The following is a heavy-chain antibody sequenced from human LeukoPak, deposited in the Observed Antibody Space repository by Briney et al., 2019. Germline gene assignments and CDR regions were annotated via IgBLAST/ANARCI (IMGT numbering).Heavy chain of an antibody. J-gene: IGHJ5*02. D-gene: IGHD3-3*01. CDR3: ARHSEYYDFWSGYGNWFDP. V-gene: IGHV4-59*05. CDR2: IYYSGST. CDR1: GGSISSYY. Sequence: ASETLSLTCTVSGGSISSYYWSWIRQPPGKGLEWIGSIYYSGSTYYNPSLKSRVTISVDTSKNQFSLKLSSVTAADTAVYYCARHSEYYDFWSGYGNWFDPWGQGTLVTVSS.